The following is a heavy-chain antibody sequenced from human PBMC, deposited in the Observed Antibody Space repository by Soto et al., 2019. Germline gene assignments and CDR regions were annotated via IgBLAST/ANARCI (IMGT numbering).Heavy chain of an antibody. CDR3: ARGTLEGNGYNEP. D-gene: IGHD5-12*01. CDR1: GFTFSDYY. CDR2: ISSSGSTI. Sequence: VGSLRLSCADSGFTFSDYYMSWIRQAPGKGLEWVSYISSSGSTIYYADSVKGRFTISRDNAKNSLYLQMNSLRAEDTAVYYCARGTLEGNGYNEPWGQGTPVTVSS. V-gene: IGHV3-11*01. J-gene: IGHJ5*02.